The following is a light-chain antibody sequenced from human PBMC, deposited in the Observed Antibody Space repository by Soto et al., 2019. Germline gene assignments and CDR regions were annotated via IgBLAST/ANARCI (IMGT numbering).Light chain of an antibody. J-gene: IGKJ4*01. CDR3: QQYHDWVT. V-gene: IGKV3D-15*01. CDR1: QSVSTN. Sequence: VMPRSPGTLPVSRGETATLSCGTSQSVSTNLARYQQKPGQPPRLLIYDASTRATDIPARFRGSGSGTEYNLTISYLRPEHLAVYVCQQYHDWVTFGGRTKVES. CDR2: DAS.